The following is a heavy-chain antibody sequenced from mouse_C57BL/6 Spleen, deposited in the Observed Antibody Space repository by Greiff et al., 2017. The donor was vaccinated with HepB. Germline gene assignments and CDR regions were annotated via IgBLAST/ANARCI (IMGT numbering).Heavy chain of an antibody. CDR1: GYAFSSSW. D-gene: IGHD1-1*01. V-gene: IGHV1-82*01. CDR2: IYPGDGDT. Sequence: VQLQQSGPELVKPGASVKISCKASGYAFSSSWMNWVKQRPGKGLEWIGRIYPGDGDTNYNGKFKGKATLTADKSSSTAYMQLSSLTSEDSAVYFWARSSYAMDYWGQGTSVTVSS. J-gene: IGHJ4*01. CDR3: ARSSYAMDY.